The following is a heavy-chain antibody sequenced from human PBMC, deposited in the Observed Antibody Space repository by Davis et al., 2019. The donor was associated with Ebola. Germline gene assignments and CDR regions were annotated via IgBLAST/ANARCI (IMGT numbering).Heavy chain of an antibody. CDR2: IYYSGST. CDR3: ARLGVSAASPFDP. CDR1: RGSISNFY. V-gene: IGHV4-59*01. D-gene: IGHD6-25*01. Sequence: MPSETLSLTCTVSRGSISNFYWSWIRQPPGKGLEWIGYIYYSGSTNYNPSLKSRVTISVDTSKNQFSLKLSSVTAADTTVYYCARLGVSAASPFDPWGQGTLVTVSS. J-gene: IGHJ5*02.